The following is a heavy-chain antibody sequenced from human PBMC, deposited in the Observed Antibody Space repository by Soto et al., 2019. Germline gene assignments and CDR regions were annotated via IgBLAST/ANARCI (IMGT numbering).Heavy chain of an antibody. J-gene: IGHJ5*02. V-gene: IGHV1-18*01. CDR2: ISAYNGNT. Sequence: GASVKVSCKASGYTFTNYGISWVRQAPGQGLEWKGWISAYNGNTKYAQKLQGRVTMTTDTSTSTAYMELRSLRSDDTAVYYFARGVGSGSYYNQYNWFDPWGQGTLVTVSS. CDR1: GYTFTNYG. D-gene: IGHD3-10*01. CDR3: ARGVGSGSYYNQYNWFDP.